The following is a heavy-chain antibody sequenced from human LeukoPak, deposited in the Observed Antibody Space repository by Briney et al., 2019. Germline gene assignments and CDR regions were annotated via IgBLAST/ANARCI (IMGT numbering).Heavy chain of an antibody. V-gene: IGHV4-38-2*01. CDR2: IYHSGST. Sequence: PSETLSLTCAVSGYSISSGYYWGWIRQPPGKGLEWIGSIYHSGSTYYNPSLKSRVTISLDTSKNHFSLKLSSETAADTAVYYCAILKYSSSWYDAFDIWGQGTMVTDSS. J-gene: IGHJ3*02. CDR3: AILKYSSSWYDAFDI. D-gene: IGHD6-13*01. CDR1: GYSISSGYY.